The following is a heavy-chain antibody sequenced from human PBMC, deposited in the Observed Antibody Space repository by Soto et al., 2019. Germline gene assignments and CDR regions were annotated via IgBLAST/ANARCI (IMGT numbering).Heavy chain of an antibody. Sequence: XATLSLTCTVSGGSISSHDWSWVRQAPGKGLEWIGHIYYRGSTSYNPSLRSRSTISVDTSNNQFSLKLNSVTTADTAVYYCARDGREASGMDVWGQGTKVTVSS. CDR2: IYYRGST. J-gene: IGHJ6*02. V-gene: IGHV4-59*11. CDR3: ARDGREASGMDV. D-gene: IGHD1-26*01. CDR1: GGSISSHD.